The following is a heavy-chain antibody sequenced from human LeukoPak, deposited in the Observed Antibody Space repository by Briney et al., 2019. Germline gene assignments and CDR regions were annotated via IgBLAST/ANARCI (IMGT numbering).Heavy chain of an antibody. J-gene: IGHJ6*02. CDR2: ISSSSSYI. CDR3: ARDYNYYYYYGMDV. Sequence: PGRSLRLSCAASGFTFSSYAMHWVRQAPGKGLEWVSSISSSSSYIYYADSVKGRFTISRDNAKNSLYLQMNSLRAEDTAVYYCARDYNYYYYYGMDVWGQGTTVTVSS. CDR1: GFTFSSYA. V-gene: IGHV3-21*01.